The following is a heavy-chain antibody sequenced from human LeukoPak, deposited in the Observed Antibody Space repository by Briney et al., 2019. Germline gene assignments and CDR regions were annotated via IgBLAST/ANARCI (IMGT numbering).Heavy chain of an antibody. D-gene: IGHD5-18*01. V-gene: IGHV4-59*01. Sequence: SETLSLTCTVSGVSISSYYWSWIRQTPGKGLEGMGYIYDSGHTNHNPTLKRRVTISVDPYKNQFSLKLSSVTAADAAVYYCAGRYRSRLDFWGQGTLVTVSS. J-gene: IGHJ4*02. CDR2: IYDSGHT. CDR1: GVSISSYY. CDR3: AGRYRSRLDF.